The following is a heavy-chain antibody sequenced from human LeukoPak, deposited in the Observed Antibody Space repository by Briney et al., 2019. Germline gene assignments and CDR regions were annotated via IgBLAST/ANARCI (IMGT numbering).Heavy chain of an antibody. Sequence: GGSLRLSCAASGFIFDDYAMHWVRQGPGKGLEWVSGISWNSGRIDYADSVKGRFTISRDNAKSSLYLQMNSLRAEDTALYYCAKGTVPVADSEFDYWGQGTLVTVSS. CDR1: GFIFDDYA. CDR2: ISWNSGRI. V-gene: IGHV3-9*01. D-gene: IGHD6-19*01. J-gene: IGHJ4*02. CDR3: AKGTVPVADSEFDY.